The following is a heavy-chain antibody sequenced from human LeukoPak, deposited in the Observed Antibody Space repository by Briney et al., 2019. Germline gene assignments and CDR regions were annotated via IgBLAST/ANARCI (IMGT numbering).Heavy chain of an antibody. CDR3: AKGPPQGVILSLYFDY. J-gene: IGHJ4*02. CDR1: GFTFSSYG. Sequence: GRSLRLSCAASGFTFSSYGMHWVRQAPGRGLEWVAVISYDGSNKYYADSVKGRFTISRDNSKNTLYLQMNSLRAEDTAVYFCAKGPPQGVILSLYFDYWGQGTLVTASS. CDR2: ISYDGSNK. V-gene: IGHV3-30*18. D-gene: IGHD3-10*01.